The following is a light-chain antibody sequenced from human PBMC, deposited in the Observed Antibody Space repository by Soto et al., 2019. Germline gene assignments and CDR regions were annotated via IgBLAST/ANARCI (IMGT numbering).Light chain of an antibody. CDR1: QSVSSSY. V-gene: IGKV3-20*01. J-gene: IGKJ1*01. CDR2: GAS. CDR3: QQYGSSPPWT. Sequence: IVLMQSPSTLFLSPGERATLSCRASQSVSSSYLAWYQQKPGQAPRLLIYGASSRATGIPDRFSGSGSGTDFTLTISRLEPEDFAVYYCQQYGSSPPWTFGQGTKVDIK.